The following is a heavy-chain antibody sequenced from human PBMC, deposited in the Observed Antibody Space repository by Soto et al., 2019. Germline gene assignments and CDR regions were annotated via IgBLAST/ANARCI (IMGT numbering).Heavy chain of an antibody. CDR1: GFTFRSYR. D-gene: IGHD6-19*01. Sequence: EVQLVESGGGPVKPGGSLRLSCAASGFTFRSYRMTWVRQAPGKGLEWVSSITSSSTYIYYTDSVKGRFTISRDNAKNSLYLQMTSLRAEDTAVYYCSRVAYSSGFAWGQGTLVTVSS. V-gene: IGHV3-21*01. CDR2: ITSSSTYI. J-gene: IGHJ4*02. CDR3: SRVAYSSGFA.